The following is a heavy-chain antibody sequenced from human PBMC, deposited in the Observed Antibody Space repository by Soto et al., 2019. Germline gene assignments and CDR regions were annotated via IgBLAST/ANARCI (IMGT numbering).Heavy chain of an antibody. D-gene: IGHD4-17*01. V-gene: IGHV3-30*03. CDR3: ARDITVTTKGAFDI. CDR2: ISYDGTTQ. Sequence: QSGGSLRLSCAASGFTFSDYGMHWVRQAPGKGPEWLAVISYDGTTQHYAGSVKGRFTISRDNFKNTLHLQMNSLRAEDTAVYYCARDITVTTKGAFDIWGQGTMVTVSS. CDR1: GFTFSDYG. J-gene: IGHJ3*02.